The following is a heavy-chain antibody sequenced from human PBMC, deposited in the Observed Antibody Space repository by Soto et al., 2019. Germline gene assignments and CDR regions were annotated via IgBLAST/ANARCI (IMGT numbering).Heavy chain of an antibody. CDR1: GYTFTSYD. Sequence: SVKVACKASGYTFTSYDINWARQATGQGLEWMGWMNPNSGNTGYAQKFQGRVTMTRNTSISTAYMELSSLRSEDTAVYYCARDIGSSGWYHDAFDIWGQGTMVTVSS. J-gene: IGHJ3*02. V-gene: IGHV1-8*01. CDR3: ARDIGSSGWYHDAFDI. D-gene: IGHD6-19*01. CDR2: MNPNSGNT.